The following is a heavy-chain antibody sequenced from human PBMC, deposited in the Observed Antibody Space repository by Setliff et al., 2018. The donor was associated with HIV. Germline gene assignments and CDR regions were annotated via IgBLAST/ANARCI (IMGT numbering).Heavy chain of an antibody. J-gene: IGHJ4*02. Sequence: PGGSLRLSCAASGFTFSSYAMSWVRQAPGKGLEWVSAISDSGGSTYYADSVKGRFTISRDNSKNTLYVQMNSLRAEDTAVYYCAKGHYDDWYYFDYWGPGTLVTVSS. V-gene: IGHV3-23*01. D-gene: IGHD4-17*01. CDR1: GFTFSSYA. CDR2: ISDSGGST. CDR3: AKGHYDDWYYFDY.